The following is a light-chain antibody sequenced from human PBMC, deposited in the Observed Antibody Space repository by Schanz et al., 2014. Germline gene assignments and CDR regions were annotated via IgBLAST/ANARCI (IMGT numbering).Light chain of an antibody. V-gene: IGLV2-23*02. CDR3: CSYAGNYIVI. J-gene: IGLJ2*01. CDR1: SSDVGSYNL. CDR2: EVS. Sequence: QSALTQPASVSGSPGQSITISCTGTSSDVGSYNLVSWYQHHPGKAPKLMIYEVSNRPSGVPDRFSGSKSGNTASLTVSGLQAEDEADYYCCSYAGNYIVIFGGGTKLTVL.